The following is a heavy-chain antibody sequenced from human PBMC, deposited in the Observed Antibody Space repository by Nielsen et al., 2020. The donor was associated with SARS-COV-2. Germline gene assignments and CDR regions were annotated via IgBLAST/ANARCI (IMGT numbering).Heavy chain of an antibody. CDR2: ITPIGGTT. D-gene: IGHD3-22*01. V-gene: IGHV1-46*01. CDR1: GYTFTNNY. CDR3: AREWDDYESSAYDY. Sequence: ASVKVSCKASGYTFTNNYIHWVRRAPGQGLEWVGIITPIGGTTTYARSFQGRVTMTRDTSTSTVYMILSSLRSEDTAVYYCAREWDDYESSAYDYWGQGTLVTVSS. J-gene: IGHJ4*02.